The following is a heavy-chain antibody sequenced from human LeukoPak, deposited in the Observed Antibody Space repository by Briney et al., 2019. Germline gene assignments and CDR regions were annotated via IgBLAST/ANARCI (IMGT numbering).Heavy chain of an antibody. CDR2: ISAYNGNT. Sequence: ASVKVSCKASGYTFTGYYMHWVRQAPGQGLEWMGWISAYNGNTNYAQKLQGRVTMTTDTSTSTAYMELRSLRSDDTAVYYCARDDNYGSGQPDDWGQGTLVTVSS. D-gene: IGHD3-10*01. CDR1: GYTFTGYY. CDR3: ARDDNYGSGQPDD. J-gene: IGHJ4*02. V-gene: IGHV1-18*04.